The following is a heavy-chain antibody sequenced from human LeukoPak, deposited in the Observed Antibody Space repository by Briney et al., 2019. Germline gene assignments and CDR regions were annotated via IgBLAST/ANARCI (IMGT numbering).Heavy chain of an antibody. CDR2: ISGYSTDT. CDR3: TKERDSTGYFDS. Sequence: PGGSLRLSCAASGFTFSDYYMSWIRQAPGKGLEWVSYISGYSTDTNYVDSVRGRFTISRDNAKNTLYLQMSSLRAEDTAVYYCTKERDSTGYFDSWGQGTLVTVSS. CDR1: GFTFSDYY. D-gene: IGHD3-22*01. J-gene: IGHJ4*02. V-gene: IGHV3-11*05.